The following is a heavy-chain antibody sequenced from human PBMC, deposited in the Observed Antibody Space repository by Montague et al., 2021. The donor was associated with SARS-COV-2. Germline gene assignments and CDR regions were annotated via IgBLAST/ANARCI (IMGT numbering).Heavy chain of an antibody. CDR2: TYYRSKWHN. CDR1: GDSVSSNSAA. Sequence: CAISGDSVSSNSAAWSWIRQSPSRGLEWLGRTYYRSKWHNDYAVSVKSRITINPDTSKNQFSLQLKSVTPEDTAVYYCAGGWVATIPHMDNWGQGSLVIVSS. D-gene: IGHD5-12*01. V-gene: IGHV6-1*01. CDR3: AGGWVATIPHMDN. J-gene: IGHJ4*02.